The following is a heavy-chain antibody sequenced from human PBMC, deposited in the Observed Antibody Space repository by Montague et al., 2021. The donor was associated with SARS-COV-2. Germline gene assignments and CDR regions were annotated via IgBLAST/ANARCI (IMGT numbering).Heavy chain of an antibody. D-gene: IGHD3-22*01. CDR1: GGSITNNIYY. CDR2: IYYTGNT. J-gene: IGHJ3*01. V-gene: IGHV4-39*02. CDR3: ARLKRDFSSSGSTSAFDF. Sequence: SETLSLTCTVSGGSITNNIYYWAWIRQPPGKGLEWIGSIYYTGNTYYNPSLKSRVTISVVTSKNHFTLKLSSVTAAETAVYYCARLKRDFSSSGSTSAFDFWGQGTKVTVSS.